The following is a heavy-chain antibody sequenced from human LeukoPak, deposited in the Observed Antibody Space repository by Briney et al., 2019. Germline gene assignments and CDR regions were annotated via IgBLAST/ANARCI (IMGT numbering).Heavy chain of an antibody. CDR3: AIRDYGGNLDAFEI. CDR2: ISAYNGNT. D-gene: IGHD4-23*01. CDR1: GYTFTSYG. V-gene: IGHV1-18*01. J-gene: IGHJ3*02. Sequence: ASVKVSCKASGYTFTSYGISWVRQAPGQGLEWMGWISAYNGNTNYAQKLQGRVTMTTDTSTSTAYMELRSLRSDDTAVYYCAIRDYGGNLDAFEIWGQGTMVTVSS.